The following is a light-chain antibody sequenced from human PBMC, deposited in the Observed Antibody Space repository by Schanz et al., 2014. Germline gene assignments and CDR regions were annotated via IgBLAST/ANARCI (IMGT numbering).Light chain of an antibody. Sequence: QSVLTQPPSVSGAPGQRITISCTGTSSNIGAGKDVHWYQQFPGRAPKLLIYDNGNRPSGVPDRFSVFRSGSSASLAITGLQAEDEADYYCQSYDSSLSGSEVFGGGTKLTVL. J-gene: IGLJ3*02. CDR3: QSYDSSLSGSEV. V-gene: IGLV1-40*01. CDR2: DNG. CDR1: SSNIGAGKD.